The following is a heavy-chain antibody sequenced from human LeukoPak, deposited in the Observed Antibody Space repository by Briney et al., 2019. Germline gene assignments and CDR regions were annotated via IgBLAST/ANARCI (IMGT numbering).Heavy chain of an antibody. CDR3: ARSSTRGVLYYYMDV. CDR1: GFTFSSYE. V-gene: IGHV3-21*01. J-gene: IGHJ6*03. Sequence: GGSLRLSCAASGFTFSSYEMNWVRQAPGKGLEWVSSISSSSSYIYYADSVKGRFTISRDNAKNSLYLQMNSLRAEDTAVYYCARSSTRGVLYYYMDVWGKGTTVTVSS. D-gene: IGHD3-10*01. CDR2: ISSSSSYI.